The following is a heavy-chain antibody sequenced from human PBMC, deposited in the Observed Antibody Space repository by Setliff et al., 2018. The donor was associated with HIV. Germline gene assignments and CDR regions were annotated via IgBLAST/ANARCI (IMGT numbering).Heavy chain of an antibody. CDR1: GFTFSDYY. J-gene: IGHJ4*02. CDR2: ISPNSDVT. CDR3: ARQLSNSLES. Sequence: ASVKVSCKASGFTFSDYYIHWVRQAPGQGLEWMGRISPNSDVTNYAQKFQGRVTMTRDTSINTAYMEFSSLRSDDTAVYYCARQLSNSLESWGQGTLVTVSS. V-gene: IGHV1-2*06. D-gene: IGHD1-1*01.